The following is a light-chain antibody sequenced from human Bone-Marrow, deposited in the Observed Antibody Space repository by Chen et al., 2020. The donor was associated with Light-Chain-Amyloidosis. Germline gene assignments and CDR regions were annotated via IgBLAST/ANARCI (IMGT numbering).Light chain of an antibody. CDR1: SGYNDYK. CDR3: ATGPRDGAHFEWV. CDR2: VGAGGVVG. V-gene: IGLV9-49*01. J-gene: IGLJ3*02. Sequence: QPLLTQPPSASASLGTSVTLTCTLSSGYNDYKVDWYQQKPGKGPRFMMRVGAGGVVGFRGDGVPARFSVWGSGRIRCLILKNTQVGDESEYYRATGPRDGAHFEWVLGGGTRLTVL.